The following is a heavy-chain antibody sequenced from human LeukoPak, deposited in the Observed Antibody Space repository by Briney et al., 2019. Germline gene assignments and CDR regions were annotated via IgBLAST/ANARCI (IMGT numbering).Heavy chain of an antibody. D-gene: IGHD1-1*01. CDR3: ARDRGGVQLGY. CDR1: GFTFSSNY. J-gene: IGHJ4*02. V-gene: IGHV3-7*01. CDR2: IKQDGSET. Sequence: GGSLRLSCAASGFTFSSNYMSWVRQAPGKGLEWVANIKQDGSETSHVDSVKGRFTISRDNPKNSLYLQMNSLRAEDTAVYYCARDRGGVQLGYWGQGTLVTVSS.